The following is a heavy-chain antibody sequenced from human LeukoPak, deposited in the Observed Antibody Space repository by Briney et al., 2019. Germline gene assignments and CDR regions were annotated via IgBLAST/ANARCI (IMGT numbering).Heavy chain of an antibody. V-gene: IGHV3-21*01. CDR1: GFTFSSYS. J-gene: IGHJ4*02. D-gene: IGHD2-15*01. Sequence: GGSLRLSCAASGFTFSSYSMNWVRQAPGKGLEWVSSISSSSSYIYYTDSVKGRFTISRDNAKNSLYLQMNSLRAEDTAVYYCASCSGGSCYSGRIDYWGQGTLVTVSS. CDR2: ISSSSSYI. CDR3: ASCSGGSCYSGRIDY.